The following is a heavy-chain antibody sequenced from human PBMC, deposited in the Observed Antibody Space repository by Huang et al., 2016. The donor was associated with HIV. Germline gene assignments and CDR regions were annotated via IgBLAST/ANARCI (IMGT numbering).Heavy chain of an antibody. CDR2: IYPGDSDT. D-gene: IGHD3-22*01. CDR3: VRSTSGYYYRTDY. Sequence: EVQLAQSGPEVKKPGESLKISCKGSGFSFTNYWIGWVRQMPGKGLEWMGIIYPGDSDTKHSPSFQGQVTISADKSISTAYLQWSSLKASDTAMYYCVRSTSGYYYRTDYWGQGTLVTVSS. V-gene: IGHV5-51*01. J-gene: IGHJ4*02. CDR1: GFSFTNYW.